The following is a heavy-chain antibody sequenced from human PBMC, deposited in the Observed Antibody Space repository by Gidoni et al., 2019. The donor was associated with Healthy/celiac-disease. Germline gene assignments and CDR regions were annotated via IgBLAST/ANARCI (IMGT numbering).Heavy chain of an antibody. D-gene: IGHD4-17*01. V-gene: IGHV4-30-2*01. Sequence: QLQLQESGSGLVQPSQPLSLTCAVSGGSISSGGYSWSWVRQPPGKGLEWIGDIYHSGSTEYNPSLKSRVTISVDRSKNQFSLKLSSVTAADTAVYYCARDYGDFPYAFDIWGQGKMVTVAS. J-gene: IGHJ3*02. CDR2: IYHSGST. CDR1: GGSISSGGYS. CDR3: ARDYGDFPYAFDI.